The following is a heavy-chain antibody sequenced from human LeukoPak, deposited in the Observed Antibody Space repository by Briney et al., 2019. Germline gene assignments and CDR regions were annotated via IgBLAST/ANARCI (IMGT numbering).Heavy chain of an antibody. V-gene: IGHV1-2*02. D-gene: IGHD3-10*01. J-gene: IGHJ4*02. CDR3: ARGNTSGDFDY. Sequence: ASVKVSCKASGYTFTGYYMHWVRQAPGQGLEWMGWIHPNSGGINYAQQFQGRVTMTRYMSINTVYMELTRLRSDDTAVYYCARGNTSGDFDYWGQGTLVTVSS. CDR1: GYTFTGYY. CDR2: IHPNSGGI.